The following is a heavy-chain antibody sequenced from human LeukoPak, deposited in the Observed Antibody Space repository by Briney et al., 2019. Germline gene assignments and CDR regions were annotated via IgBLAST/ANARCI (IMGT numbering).Heavy chain of an antibody. V-gene: IGHV4-4*02. Sequence: SETLSLTCTVSPDSTTSNFWSWVRQPPGKGLEWIGEIHRSGSTNYNPSLQSRVTISIDRSKNQLALELSSVTAAATAVYYCAREIVGGFNPGAYWGQGTLVTVSS. D-gene: IGHD1-14*01. CDR1: PDSTTSNF. CDR2: IHRSGST. J-gene: IGHJ4*02. CDR3: AREIVGGFNPGAY.